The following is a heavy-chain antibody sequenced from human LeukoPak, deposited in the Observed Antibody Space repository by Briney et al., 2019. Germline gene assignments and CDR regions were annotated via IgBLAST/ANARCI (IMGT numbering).Heavy chain of an antibody. Sequence: PSETLSFTCTVSGASISSSSHYWGWIRQPPGKGLEWLGSIYYSGSTYYNPSLKSRVTISVDTSKNQFSLRLSSVTAADTAVCYCARLRSSIHDAFDVWGQGTMVTVSS. V-gene: IGHV4-39*01. J-gene: IGHJ3*01. D-gene: IGHD2-2*01. CDR3: ARLRSSIHDAFDV. CDR1: GASISSSSHY. CDR2: IYYSGST.